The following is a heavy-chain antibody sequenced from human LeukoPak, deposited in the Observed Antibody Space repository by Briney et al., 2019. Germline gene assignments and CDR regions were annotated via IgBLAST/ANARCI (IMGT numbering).Heavy chain of an antibody. CDR2: IYYSGST. J-gene: IGHJ5*02. D-gene: IGHD2-15*01. CDR1: GGSISSYY. Sequence: SETLSLTCTVSGGSISSYYGSWIRQPPGKGLEWIGYIYYSGSTNYNPSLKSRVTISVDTSKNQFSLKLSSVTAADTAVYYCARGDRGHNWFDPWGQGTLVTVSS. V-gene: IGHV4-59*01. CDR3: ARGDRGHNWFDP.